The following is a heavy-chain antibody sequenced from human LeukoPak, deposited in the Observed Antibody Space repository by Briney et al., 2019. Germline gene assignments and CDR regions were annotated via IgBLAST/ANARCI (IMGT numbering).Heavy chain of an antibody. CDR1: GFTFSSYG. D-gene: IGHD5-18*01. J-gene: IGHJ4*02. CDR2: IWYDGSNK. Sequence: GGSLRLSCAASGFTFSSYGMHWVRQAPGKGLEWVAIIWYDGSNKYYADSVKGRFDISRDNSKNTLFLQMNSLRAEDTAVYYCAKILRGYNYGGFDFWGPGTLVTVSS. V-gene: IGHV3-33*06. CDR3: AKILRGYNYGGFDF.